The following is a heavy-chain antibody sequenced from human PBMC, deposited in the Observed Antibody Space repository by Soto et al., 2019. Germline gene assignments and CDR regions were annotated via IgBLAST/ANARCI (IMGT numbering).Heavy chain of an antibody. J-gene: IGHJ5*02. CDR2: TYYRSKWYN. CDR3: ARGWGLYSTRWYRFDP. V-gene: IGHV6-1*01. Sequence: PSQTLSLTCAISGDSVSSNSAAWNWIRQSPSRGLEWLGRTYYRSKWYNDYAVSVKSRITINPDTSKNQFSLQLNSVTPEDTAVYYCARGWGLYSTRWYRFDPWGQGTLVTVSS. CDR1: GDSVSSNSAA. D-gene: IGHD6-13*01.